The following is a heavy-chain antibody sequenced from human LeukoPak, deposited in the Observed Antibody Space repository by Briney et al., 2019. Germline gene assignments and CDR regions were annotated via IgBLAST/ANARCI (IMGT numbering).Heavy chain of an antibody. CDR3: AKVADYYDSSGYYY. CDR1: GFTFSSYA. Sequence: GGSLRLSCAASGFTFSSYAMSWVRQAPGKGVEWVSAISGSGGSTYYADSVKGRFTISRDNSKNTLYLQMNSLRAEDTAVYYCAKVADYYDSSGYYYWGQGTLVTVSS. V-gene: IGHV3-23*01. CDR2: ISGSGGST. D-gene: IGHD3-22*01. J-gene: IGHJ4*02.